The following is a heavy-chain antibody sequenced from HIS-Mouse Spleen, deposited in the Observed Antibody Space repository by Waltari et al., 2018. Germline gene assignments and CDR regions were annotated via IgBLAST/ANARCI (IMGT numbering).Heavy chain of an antibody. CDR3: AREIPYSSSWYDWYFDL. CDR2: IYYSRRT. J-gene: IGHJ2*01. V-gene: IGHV4-39*07. Sequence: QLPLQESGPGLVTPSETLSLTCPVSGGSISSSSYYWGRISQPQGKGLEWIGSIYYSRRTYYNPSLKSRFTISVDTSKNQFSLKLSSVTAADTAVYYCAREIPYSSSWYDWYFDLWGRGTLVTVSS. D-gene: IGHD6-13*01. CDR1: GGSISSSSYY.